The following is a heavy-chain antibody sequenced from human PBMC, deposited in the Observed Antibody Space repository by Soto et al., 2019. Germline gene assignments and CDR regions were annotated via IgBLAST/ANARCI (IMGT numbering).Heavy chain of an antibody. CDR1: GFTFNNFV. J-gene: IGHJ6*02. Sequence: EVQVLETGGGLVQPGGSLRLSCVASGFTFNNFVMNWVRQAPGKGLEWVAIIGGIGQYAYYADSVNGRFTFSRDNSKDTVYLEMNSLRAEDTAIYFCAKGGTSHIYGIDVWGLGTTVTVS. V-gene: IGHV3-23*01. CDR2: IGGIGQYA. D-gene: IGHD2-2*01. CDR3: AKGGTSHIYGIDV.